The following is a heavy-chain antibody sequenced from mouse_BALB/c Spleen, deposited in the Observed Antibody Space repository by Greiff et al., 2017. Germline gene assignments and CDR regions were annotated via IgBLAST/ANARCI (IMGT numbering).Heavy chain of an antibody. J-gene: IGHJ3*01. V-gene: IGHV3-2*02. CDR2: ISYSGST. CDR3: ANIYDGYSSWFAY. D-gene: IGHD2-3*01. Sequence: EVKLLESGPGLVKPSQSLSLTCTVTGYSITSDYAWNWIRQFPGNKLEWMGYISYSGSTSYNPSLKSRISITRDTSKNQFFLQLNSVTTEDTATYYCANIYDGYSSWFAYWGQGTLVTVSA. CDR1: GYSITSDYA.